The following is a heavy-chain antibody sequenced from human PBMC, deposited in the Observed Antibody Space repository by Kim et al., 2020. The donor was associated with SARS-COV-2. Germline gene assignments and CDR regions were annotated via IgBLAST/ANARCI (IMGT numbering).Heavy chain of an antibody. CDR1: GYTFTSYG. D-gene: IGHD2-15*01. CDR3: ARGSWEVVVAVPFDY. V-gene: IGHV1-18*01. CDR2: ISAYNGNT. Sequence: ASVKVSCKASGYTFTSYGISWVRQAPGQGLEWMGWISAYNGNTNYAQKLQGRVTMTTDTSTSTAYMELRSLRSDDTAVYYCARGSWEVVVAVPFDYWGQGTLVTVSS. J-gene: IGHJ4*02.